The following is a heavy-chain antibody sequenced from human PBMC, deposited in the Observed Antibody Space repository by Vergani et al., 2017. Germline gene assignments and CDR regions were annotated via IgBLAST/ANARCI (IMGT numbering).Heavy chain of an antibody. Sequence: QVQLVQSGAEVKKPGASVKVSCKASGYTFTSYYMHWVRQAPGQGLEWMGIINPRGGSTSYAQKFQGRVTMTRDTSTSTVYMELSSLRSEDTAVYYCARDTYYYGSGYAFDIWGQGRMVTVSS. CDR1: GYTFTSYY. CDR3: ARDTYYYGSGYAFDI. CDR2: INPRGGST. D-gene: IGHD3-10*01. J-gene: IGHJ3*02. V-gene: IGHV1-46*01.